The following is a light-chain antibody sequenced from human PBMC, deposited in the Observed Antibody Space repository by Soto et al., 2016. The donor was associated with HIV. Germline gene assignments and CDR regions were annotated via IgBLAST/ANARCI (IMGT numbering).Light chain of an antibody. Sequence: AIQLTQSPSSLSASVGDRVSATCRASQDISSALAWYQQKPGKAPKLLIYDASSLESGVPSRFSGSGSGTDFTLTISSLQPEDFATYYCQQFNNYPGTFGGGTKVEIK. CDR2: DAS. J-gene: IGKJ4*01. V-gene: IGKV1D-13*01. CDR1: QDISSA. CDR3: QQFNNYPGT.